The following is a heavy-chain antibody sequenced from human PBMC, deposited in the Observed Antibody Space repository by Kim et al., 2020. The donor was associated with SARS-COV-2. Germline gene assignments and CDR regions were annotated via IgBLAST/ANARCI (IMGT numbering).Heavy chain of an antibody. V-gene: IGHV3-53*01. CDR2: IYSGGST. Sequence: GGSLRHSCAASGFSISRNYMNWVRQAPGEGLEWVSVIYSGGSTLYADSVKGRFTVSRDISKSTVYLQMNSLRADDTAVYYCARSGGYSYYGMDIWGQGTTVSVSS. J-gene: IGHJ6*02. CDR1: GFSISRNY. CDR3: ARSGGYSYYGMDI. D-gene: IGHD5-12*01.